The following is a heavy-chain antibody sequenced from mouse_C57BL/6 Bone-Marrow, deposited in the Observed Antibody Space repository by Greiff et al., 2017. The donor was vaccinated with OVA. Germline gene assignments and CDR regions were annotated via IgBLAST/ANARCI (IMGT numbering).Heavy chain of an antibody. CDR1: GYTFTSYG. V-gene: IGHV1-81*01. Sequence: VQLQESGAELARPGASVKLSCKASGYTFTSYGISWVKQRTGQGLEWIGEIYPRSGNTYYNEKFKGKATLTADKSSSTAYMELRSLTSEDSAVYFCARRPFTTVVATDWYFDVWGTGTTVTVSS. CDR2: IYPRSGNT. D-gene: IGHD1-1*01. CDR3: ARRPFTTVVATDWYFDV. J-gene: IGHJ1*03.